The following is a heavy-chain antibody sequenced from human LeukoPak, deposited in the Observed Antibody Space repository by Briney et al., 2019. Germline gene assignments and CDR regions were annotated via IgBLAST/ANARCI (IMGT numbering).Heavy chain of an antibody. CDR3: ARDWSGYSGYERYNWFDP. V-gene: IGHV1-2*02. CDR2: INPNSGGT. J-gene: IGHJ5*02. Sequence: GASVKVSCKASGYTFTGYYMHWVRQAPGQGLEWMGWINPNSGGTNYAQKFQGRVTMTRDTPISTAYMELSRLRSDDTAVYYCARDWSGYSGYERYNWFDPWGQGTLVTVSS. CDR1: GYTFTGYY. D-gene: IGHD5-12*01.